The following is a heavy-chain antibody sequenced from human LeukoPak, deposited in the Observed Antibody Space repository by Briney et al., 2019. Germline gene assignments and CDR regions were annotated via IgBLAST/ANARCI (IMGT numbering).Heavy chain of an antibody. CDR3: ARDWDGDYVYYYYYGMDV. V-gene: IGHV1-3*01. J-gene: IGHJ6*02. CDR1: GYTFTSYA. Sequence: ASVKVSCKASGYTFTSYAMHWVRQAPGQRLEWMGWINAGNGNTKYSQKFQGRVTITRDTSASTAYMELRSLRSDDTAVYYCARDWDGDYVYYYYYGMDVWGQGTTVTVSS. D-gene: IGHD4-17*01. CDR2: INAGNGNT.